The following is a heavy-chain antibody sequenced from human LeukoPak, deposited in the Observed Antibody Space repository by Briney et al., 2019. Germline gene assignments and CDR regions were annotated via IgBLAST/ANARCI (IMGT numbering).Heavy chain of an antibody. Sequence: GASVKVSCEASGYTFTGYYMHWVRQAPGQGLEWMGWINPDSGGTNYAEKFQGRVTMTRDTSISTAYMELSRLRSDDTAVYYCARGGPPKTWIQLWGWFDPWGQGTLVTVSS. CDR2: INPDSGGT. CDR1: GYTFTGYY. J-gene: IGHJ5*02. D-gene: IGHD5-18*01. V-gene: IGHV1-2*02. CDR3: ARGGPPKTWIQLWGWFDP.